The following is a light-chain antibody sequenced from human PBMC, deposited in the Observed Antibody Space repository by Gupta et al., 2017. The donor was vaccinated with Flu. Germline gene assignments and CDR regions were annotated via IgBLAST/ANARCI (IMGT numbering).Light chain of an antibody. CDR3: QSYDSSLSPWV. CDR1: SSNIGAGYD. CDR2: GNS. J-gene: IGLJ3*02. Sequence: QSVLTQPPSVSGAPGQMVTISCHGSSSNIGAGYDVHWYQQLPGTAPKLLIYGNSNRPSGVPDRFSGSKSGTSASLAITVLQAEDEADYYCQSYDSSLSPWVFGGGTKLTVL. V-gene: IGLV1-40*01.